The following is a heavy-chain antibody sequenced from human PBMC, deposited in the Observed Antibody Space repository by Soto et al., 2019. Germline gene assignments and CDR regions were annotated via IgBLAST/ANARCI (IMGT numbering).Heavy chain of an antibody. Sequence: QVRLQESGPGVVEPSETLSLTCTVSGGSVSSGSYYWSWIRQPPGKGLEWIGYIYYSGTTYYNHSLKSRVTISVDTSKTQFSMERSSVTAADTAVYYCARDIGGYIEIASWGQRTMVTVSS. CDR1: GGSVSSGSYY. CDR2: IYYSGTT. CDR3: ARDIGGYIEIAS. J-gene: IGHJ4*02. D-gene: IGHD5-18*01. V-gene: IGHV4-61*01.